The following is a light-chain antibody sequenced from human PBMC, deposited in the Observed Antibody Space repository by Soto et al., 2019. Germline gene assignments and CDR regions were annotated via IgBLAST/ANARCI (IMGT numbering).Light chain of an antibody. Sequence: EIVMTQSPATLSVSPGERVTLSCRASQSVSRNLAWYQQKPGQAPRLLIFGASTRATGIPARISGSGSGTEFTLTISSLQSEDFAVYYCQHYNNWPPWTFGQGTKVEIK. CDR2: GAS. V-gene: IGKV3-15*01. CDR1: QSVSRN. J-gene: IGKJ1*01. CDR3: QHYNNWPPWT.